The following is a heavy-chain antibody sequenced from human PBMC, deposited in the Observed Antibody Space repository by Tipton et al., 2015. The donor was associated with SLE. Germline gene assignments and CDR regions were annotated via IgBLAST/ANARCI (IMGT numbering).Heavy chain of an antibody. CDR3: ARQRLRLLSPLDA. D-gene: IGHD3-10*01. Sequence: GLVKPSETLSLTCTVSGGSISSSNYYWGWIRQPPGKGLEWIGSIYYSGSTYYNPSLKSRVSISVDTSKNHFSLELTSVTAADTAVYYCARQRLRLLSPLDAWGQGTTVTVS. CDR1: GGSISSSNYY. J-gene: IGHJ6*02. V-gene: IGHV4-39*01. CDR2: IYYSGST.